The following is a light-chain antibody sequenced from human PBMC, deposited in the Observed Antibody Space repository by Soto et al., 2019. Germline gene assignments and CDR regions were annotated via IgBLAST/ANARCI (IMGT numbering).Light chain of an antibody. Sequence: SVLTQPASVSGSPGQSITISCTGTSSDVGGYNYVSWYQQHPGKAPKLMIYEVSNRPSGVSNRFSGSKSGNTASLTISGLQAEDEADYYCSSYTSSIPYVFGTGYKVTGL. J-gene: IGLJ1*01. CDR2: EVS. CDR1: SSDVGGYNY. CDR3: SSYTSSIPYV. V-gene: IGLV2-14*01.